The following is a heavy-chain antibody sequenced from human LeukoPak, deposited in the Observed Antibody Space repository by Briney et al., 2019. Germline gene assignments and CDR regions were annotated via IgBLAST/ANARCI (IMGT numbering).Heavy chain of an antibody. Sequence: SETLSLTCTVSGDSISDYYWSWIRQPPGKGLDWIGYIYPSGSTNYNPSLKSRLTISVDTSKNQFSLKLSSVTAADTAVYYCARLDSNYVGFDYWGQGTLVTVSS. D-gene: IGHD4-11*01. CDR2: IYPSGST. V-gene: IGHV4-4*09. CDR3: ARLDSNYVGFDY. CDR1: GDSISDYY. J-gene: IGHJ4*02.